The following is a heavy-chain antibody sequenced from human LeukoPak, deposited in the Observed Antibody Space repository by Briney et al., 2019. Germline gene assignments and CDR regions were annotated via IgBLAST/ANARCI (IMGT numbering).Heavy chain of an antibody. V-gene: IGHV3-30*02. D-gene: IGHD3-22*01. Sequence: GGSLRLSCAASGFTFSSYGMHWVRQAPGKGLEWVAFIRYDGSNKYYADSVKGRFTISRDNSKNTMYLQMNSLRAEDTAVYYCAKDDLSGYYYGRWFDPWGQGTLVTVSS. J-gene: IGHJ5*02. CDR3: AKDDLSGYYYGRWFDP. CDR2: IRYDGSNK. CDR1: GFTFSSYG.